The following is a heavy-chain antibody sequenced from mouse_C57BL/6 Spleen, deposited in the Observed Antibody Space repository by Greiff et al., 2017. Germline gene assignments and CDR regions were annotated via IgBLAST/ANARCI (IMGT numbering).Heavy chain of an antibody. CDR3: ARESRRAWFAY. V-gene: IGHV1-26*01. CDR2: INPNNGGT. J-gene: IGHJ3*01. Sequence: VQLQQSGPELVKPGASVKISCKASGYTFTDYYMNWVKQSHGKSLEWIGDINPNNGGTSYNQKFKGKGTLTVDKSSSTAYMELRSLTSEDSAVYYCARESRRAWFAYWGQGTLVTVSA. CDR1: GYTFTDYY.